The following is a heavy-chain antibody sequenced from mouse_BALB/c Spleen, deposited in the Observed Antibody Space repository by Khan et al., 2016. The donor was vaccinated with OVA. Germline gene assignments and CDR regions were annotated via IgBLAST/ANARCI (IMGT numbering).Heavy chain of an antibody. CDR1: GYTFSSYW. CDR2: ILPGSGST. Sequence: QVQLKQSGAELMKPGASVKISCKATGYTFSSYWLEWVKQRPGHGLEWIGEILPGSGSTNYNEKFKGKATFTADTSSNPAYMQLNSLTSEDSAVNYCTRAGNDRDDVDYWGQGNTRTVCS. V-gene: IGHV1-9*01. CDR3: TRAGNDRDDVDY. D-gene: IGHD2-2*01. J-gene: IGHJ2*01.